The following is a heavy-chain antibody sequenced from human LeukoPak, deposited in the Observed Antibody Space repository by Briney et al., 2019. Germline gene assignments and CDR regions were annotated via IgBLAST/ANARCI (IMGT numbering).Heavy chain of an antibody. D-gene: IGHD2-2*01. CDR1: GFTFSSYP. V-gene: IGHV3-30*07. CDR2: IAYDGTIK. J-gene: IGHJ4*02. CDR3: ARDTYQPQLIDH. Sequence: GGSLRLSCAASGFTFSSYPMHWVRQAPGKGLEWVAVIAYDGTIKLYSDSVKGRFTISRDDATNTLYLQMRSLRAEDTAVYYCARDTYQPQLIDHWGQGTLVTVSS.